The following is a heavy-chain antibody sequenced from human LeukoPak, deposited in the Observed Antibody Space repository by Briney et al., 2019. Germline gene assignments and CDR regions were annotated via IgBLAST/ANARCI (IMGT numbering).Heavy chain of an antibody. V-gene: IGHV5-10-1*01. CDR3: ARDYDSRGGVVTY. J-gene: IGHJ4*02. CDR1: GYIFINYW. Sequence: GESLRISCKGSGYIFINYWISWVRQMPGKGLEWMGRIDPSDSYINYNPSFQGHVTISVDKPISTAYLQWSSLKASDTAMYYCARDYDSRGGVVTYWGQGTLVTVSS. D-gene: IGHD3-22*01. CDR2: IDPSDSYI.